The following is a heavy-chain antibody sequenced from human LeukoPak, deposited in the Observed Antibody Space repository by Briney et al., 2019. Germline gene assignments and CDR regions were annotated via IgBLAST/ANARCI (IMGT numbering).Heavy chain of an antibody. CDR2: INPSGGST. CDR3: ARDNRIAAAGTDAFDI. Sequence: GASVKPSCKASGYPFTSYDMHWVRQSPGQGLEWMGIINPSGGSTSYTQKFQGRVTMTSDTSTTTVYLELSSLRSEDTTLQYCARDNRIAAAGTDAFDIWGQGTMVNVSS. CDR1: GYPFTSYD. D-gene: IGHD6-13*01. J-gene: IGHJ3*02. V-gene: IGHV1-46*01.